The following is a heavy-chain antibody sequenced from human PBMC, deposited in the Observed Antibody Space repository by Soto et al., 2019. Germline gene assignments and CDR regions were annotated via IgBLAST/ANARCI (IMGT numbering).Heavy chain of an antibody. CDR2: IYYSGST. CDR3: AREGDYDYVWGSYRYIDY. Sequence: LSLTCTVSGGSISSGDYYWSWIRQPPGKGLEWIGYIYYSGSTYYNPSLKSRVTISVDTSKNQFSLKLSSVTAADTAVYYCAREGDYDYVWGSYRYIDYWGQGTPVTVSS. V-gene: IGHV4-30-4*08. CDR1: GGSISSGDYY. J-gene: IGHJ4*02. D-gene: IGHD3-16*02.